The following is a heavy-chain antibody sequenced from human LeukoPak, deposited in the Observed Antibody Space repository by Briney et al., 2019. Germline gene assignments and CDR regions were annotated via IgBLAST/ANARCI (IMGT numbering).Heavy chain of an antibody. Sequence: GGSLRLSCAASGFTVSSNYMSWVRQAPGRGLEWVSVIYSGGSTYYADSVKGRFTISRDNSKNTLYLQMSSLRAEDTAVYYCARLPLDDSSGYYYYFDYWGQGTLVTVSS. CDR2: IYSGGST. J-gene: IGHJ4*02. CDR1: GFTVSSNY. CDR3: ARLPLDDSSGYYYYFDY. V-gene: IGHV3-53*01. D-gene: IGHD3-22*01.